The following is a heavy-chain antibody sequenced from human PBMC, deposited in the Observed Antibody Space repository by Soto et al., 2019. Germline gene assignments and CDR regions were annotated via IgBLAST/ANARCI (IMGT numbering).Heavy chain of an antibody. CDR1: GFTFSTCW. J-gene: IGHJ4*02. CDR2: IKEDGSEK. D-gene: IGHD3-22*01. Sequence: EVQLVESGGGLVQPGGSLRLSCAASGFTFSTCWMNWVRQAPGKGLEWVADIKEDGSEKYYVDSVKGRFTISRDNAKNSLYLQMSSLRAEDTAVYYCARGDYFDRRFDSWGQGTLVTVSS. CDR3: ARGDYFDRRFDS. V-gene: IGHV3-7*03.